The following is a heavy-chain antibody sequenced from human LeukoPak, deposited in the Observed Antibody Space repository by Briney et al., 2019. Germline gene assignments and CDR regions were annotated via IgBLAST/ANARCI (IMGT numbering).Heavy chain of an antibody. D-gene: IGHD2-15*01. CDR2: ISGSGGST. CDR3: AKALCSGGTCYRFDY. Sequence: GGSLRLSCAASGLTFSSYAMSWVRQAPGKGLEWVSAISGSGGSTYSADSVKGRFTISRDNSKNTLYLQMNSLRAEDTAVYYCAKALCSGGTCYRFDYWGQGTLVTVSS. V-gene: IGHV3-23*01. J-gene: IGHJ4*02. CDR1: GLTFSSYA.